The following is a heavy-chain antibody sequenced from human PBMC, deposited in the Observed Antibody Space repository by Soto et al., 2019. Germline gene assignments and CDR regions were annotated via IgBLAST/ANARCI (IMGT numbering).Heavy chain of an antibody. CDR2: INHSGST. V-gene: IGHV4-34*01. Sequence: QVQLQQWGAGLLKPSETLSLTCAVYGGSFSGYYWSWIRQPPGKGLEWIGEINHSGSTNYNPSLKSRVTISVDTSKNQFSLKLSSVTAADTAVYYCARGRVNDYGDFAFDYWGQGTLVTVSS. CDR1: GGSFSGYY. CDR3: ARGRVNDYGDFAFDY. J-gene: IGHJ4*02. D-gene: IGHD4-17*01.